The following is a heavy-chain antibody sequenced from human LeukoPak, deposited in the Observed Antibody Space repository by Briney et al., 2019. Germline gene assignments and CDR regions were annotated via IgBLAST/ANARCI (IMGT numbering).Heavy chain of an antibody. CDR1: GFTFSSYS. D-gene: IGHD6-13*01. Sequence: GGSLRLSCAASGFTFSSYSMNWVRQAPGKGLEWVSSISSSSSYIYYADSVKGRFTLSRDNAKNTLYLQMNSLIAEDTAVYYCAREAIAGPKDVWGKGTTVTVSS. J-gene: IGHJ6*04. CDR2: ISSSSSYI. CDR3: AREAIAGPKDV. V-gene: IGHV3-21*01.